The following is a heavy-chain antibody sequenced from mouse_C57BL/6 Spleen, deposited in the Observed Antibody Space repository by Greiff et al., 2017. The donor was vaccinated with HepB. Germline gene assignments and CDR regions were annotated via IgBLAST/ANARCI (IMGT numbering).Heavy chain of an antibody. J-gene: IGHJ2*01. CDR2: IDPSDSYT. V-gene: IGHV1-69*01. CDR1: GYTFTSYW. CDR3: ARSHGFYYFDY. Sequence: QVQLQQPGAELVMPGASVKLSCKASGYTFTSYWMHWVKQRPGQGLEWIGEIDPSDSYTNYNQKFKGKSTLTVDKSSSTAYMQLSSLTSEDSAVYYCARSHGFYYFDYWGQGTTLTVSS.